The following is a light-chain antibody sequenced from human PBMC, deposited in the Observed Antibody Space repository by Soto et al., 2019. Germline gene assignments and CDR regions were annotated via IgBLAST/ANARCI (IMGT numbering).Light chain of an antibody. V-gene: IGKV2-28*01. Sequence: DLVMTQSPLSLPVTPGEPASISCRSSQSLLHSNGYNYLDWYLQKPGQSPQLLIYLGSNRASGVPDRFSGSGSGTDFNLKISRVEAEDVGVYYCLQALQSPPPFGQGTKLQIK. J-gene: IGKJ2*01. CDR2: LGS. CDR1: QSLLHSNGYNY. CDR3: LQALQSPPP.